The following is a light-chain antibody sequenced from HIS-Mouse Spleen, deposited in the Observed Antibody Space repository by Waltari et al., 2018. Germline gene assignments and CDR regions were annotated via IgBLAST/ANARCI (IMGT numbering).Light chain of an antibody. V-gene: IGLV2-23*01. CDR1: SSDVGSYNL. J-gene: IGLJ3*02. CDR3: CSYAGSSTYWV. Sequence: QSALTQPASVSGSPGQSITISCTGTSSDVGSYNLVSWYQQHPGKAPKLRIYEGSKRPSGVSNRFSGSKSGHTASLTISGLQAEDEADYYCCSYAGSSTYWVFGGGTKLTVL. CDR2: EGS.